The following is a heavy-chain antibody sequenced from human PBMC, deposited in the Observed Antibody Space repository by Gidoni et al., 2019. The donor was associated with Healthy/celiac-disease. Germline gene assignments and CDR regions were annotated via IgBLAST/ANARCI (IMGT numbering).Heavy chain of an antibody. J-gene: IGHJ4*02. D-gene: IGHD6-6*01. CDR3: ANGVLVPD. V-gene: IGHV3-23*01. Sequence: SVKGRFTISRDNSKNTLYLQMNSLRAEETAVYYCANGVLVPDWGQGTLVTVSS.